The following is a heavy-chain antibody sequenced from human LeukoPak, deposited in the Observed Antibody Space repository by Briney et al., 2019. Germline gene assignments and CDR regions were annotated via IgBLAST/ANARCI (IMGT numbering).Heavy chain of an antibody. D-gene: IGHD2-15*01. V-gene: IGHV3-23*01. Sequence: PGGSLRLSCAASGFTFSSYAMSWVRQAPGKGLEWVSAISGSGGSTYYADSVKGRFTISRDNSKNTLYLQMNSLRAEDTAVYYCAKDSRVVVVAEDNWFDPWGQGTLVTVSS. CDR3: AKDSRVVVVAEDNWFDP. J-gene: IGHJ5*02. CDR2: ISGSGGST. CDR1: GFTFSSYA.